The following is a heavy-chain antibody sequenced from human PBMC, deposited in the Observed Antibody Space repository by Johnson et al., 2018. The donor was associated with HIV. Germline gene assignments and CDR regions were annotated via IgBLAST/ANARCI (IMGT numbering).Heavy chain of an antibody. D-gene: IGHD1-14*01. V-gene: IGHV3-23*04. Sequence: VQLVESGGGVVQPGGSLRLSCAASGFTFSSYAMSWVRQAPGKGLEWVSAISGSGGSTYYADSVKGRFTISRDNSKNSLYLQMNSLRAEDTAVYYCARDQGYPEPAFDIWGQGTMVTVSS. J-gene: IGHJ3*02. CDR1: GFTFSSYA. CDR2: ISGSGGST. CDR3: ARDQGYPEPAFDI.